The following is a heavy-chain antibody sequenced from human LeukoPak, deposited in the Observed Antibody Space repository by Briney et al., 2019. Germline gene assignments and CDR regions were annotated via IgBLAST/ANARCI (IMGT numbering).Heavy chain of an antibody. CDR1: GFTFSDYY. CDR2: ISSGGSTI. D-gene: IGHD6-13*01. CDR3: ARGTKAYIAAAGTTGFDY. J-gene: IGHJ4*02. V-gene: IGHV3-11*01. Sequence: KTGGSLRLSCAASGFTFSDYYMSWIRQAPGKGLEWVSYISSGGSTIYYADSVKGRFTISRDNAKNSLYLQMNSLRAEDTAVYYCARGTKAYIAAAGTTGFDYWGQGTLVTVSS.